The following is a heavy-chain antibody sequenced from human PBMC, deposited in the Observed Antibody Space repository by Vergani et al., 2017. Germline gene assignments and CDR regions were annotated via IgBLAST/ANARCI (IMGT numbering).Heavy chain of an antibody. V-gene: IGHV4-31*03. CDR3: ARDSGGYVWGSYEAWFDP. CDR2: IYYSGPT. CDR1: GAYVGSGGYY. D-gene: IGHD3-16*01. J-gene: IGHJ5*02. Sequence: QVQLQESGPGLVKASQTLSLTCSVSGAYVGSGGYYWSWVRQRPGMGLDWIGYIYYSGPTYYNPSLESRLTISLDASENHLYLKLSSVTAADTAVYYCARDSGGYVWGSYEAWFDPWGQGTLVTVSS.